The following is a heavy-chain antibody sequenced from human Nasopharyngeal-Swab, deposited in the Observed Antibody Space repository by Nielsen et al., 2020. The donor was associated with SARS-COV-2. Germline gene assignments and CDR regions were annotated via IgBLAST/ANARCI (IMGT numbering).Heavy chain of an antibody. V-gene: IGHV3-64*01. J-gene: IGHJ4*02. CDR2: ISSDGRST. CDR1: GFTFSGYA. Sequence: GESLKISCAASGFTFSGYAMYWVRQAPGKGLEYVSLISSDGRSTYYANSMKGKFTVSRDNSKSTLYLQMGSLRAEDMAVYYCARERCGGDCYSDYWGQGTLVTVSS. CDR3: ARERCGGDCYSDY. D-gene: IGHD2-21*01.